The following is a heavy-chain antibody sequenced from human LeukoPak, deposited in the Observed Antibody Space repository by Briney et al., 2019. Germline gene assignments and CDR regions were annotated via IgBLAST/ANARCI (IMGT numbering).Heavy chain of an antibody. CDR2: ISTYNDST. J-gene: IGHJ4*02. Sequence: AGVKVSCKASGYTFNTYGIRWVRQAPGQGLAWMGWISTYNDSTEYAQKFQGRLTMTTDTSTSTAYMELRSLRSDDTAVYYCARDPPHSSGPNSPCFEYWGQGTLVTVSS. D-gene: IGHD6-19*01. V-gene: IGHV1-18*01. CDR3: ARDPPHSSGPNSPCFEY. CDR1: GYTFNTYG.